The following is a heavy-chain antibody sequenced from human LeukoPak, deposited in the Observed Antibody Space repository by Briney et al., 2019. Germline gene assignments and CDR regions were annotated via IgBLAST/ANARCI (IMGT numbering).Heavy chain of an antibody. CDR2: IYSGGST. Sequence: GGSLRLSCAASGFTFSSYEMNWVRQAPGKGLEWVSLIYSGGSTYYADSVKGRFTISRDNSKNTLYLQMNGLRAEDTAVYYCARRAGGYSHPYDYWGQGTLVTVSS. V-gene: IGHV3-53*01. D-gene: IGHD4-23*01. CDR1: GFTFSSYE. J-gene: IGHJ4*02. CDR3: ARRAGGYSHPYDY.